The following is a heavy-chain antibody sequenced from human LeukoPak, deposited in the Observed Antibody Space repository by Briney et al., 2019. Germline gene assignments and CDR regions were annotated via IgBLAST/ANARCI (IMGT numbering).Heavy chain of an antibody. V-gene: IGHV4-34*01. CDR2: INRSGST. J-gene: IGHJ6*03. CDR1: GGSFSGYY. D-gene: IGHD1-26*01. CDR3: ASMVGSYYYYYYMDV. Sequence: SETLSLTCAVYGGSFSGYYWSWIRQPPGKGLEWIGEINRSGSTNYNPSLKSRVTISVDTSKNQFSLKLSSVTAADTAVYYCASMVGSYYYYYYMDVWGKGTTVTISS.